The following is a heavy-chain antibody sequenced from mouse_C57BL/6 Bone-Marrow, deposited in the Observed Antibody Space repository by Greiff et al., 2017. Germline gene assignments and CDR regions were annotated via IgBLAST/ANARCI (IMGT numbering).Heavy chain of an antibody. CDR2: ISNGGGST. J-gene: IGHJ1*03. CDR3: ARRYYGSSYRYFDV. CDR1: GFTFSDYY. Sequence: EVMLVESGGGLVQPGGSLKLSCAASGFTFSDYYMYWVRQTPEKRLEWVAYISNGGGSTYYPDTVKGRFTISRDNAKTTRYLQMSRLKSEDTAMYYCARRYYGSSYRYFDVWGTGTTVTVSS. V-gene: IGHV5-12*01. D-gene: IGHD1-1*01.